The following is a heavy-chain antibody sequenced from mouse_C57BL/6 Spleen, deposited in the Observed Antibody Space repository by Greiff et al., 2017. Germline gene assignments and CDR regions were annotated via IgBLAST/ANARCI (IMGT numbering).Heavy chain of an antibody. Sequence: EVQLQQSGPELVKPGASVKISCKASGYTFTDYYMNWVKQSHGKSLEWIGDINPNNGGTSSNQKFKGKATLTVDKSSSTAYMDLRSLTAEDSAVSYWARTITTVVAHYAMDYWGQGTSVTVSS. CDR3: ARTITTVVAHYAMDY. CDR1: GYTFTDYY. J-gene: IGHJ4*01. V-gene: IGHV1-26*01. D-gene: IGHD1-1*01. CDR2: INPNNGGT.